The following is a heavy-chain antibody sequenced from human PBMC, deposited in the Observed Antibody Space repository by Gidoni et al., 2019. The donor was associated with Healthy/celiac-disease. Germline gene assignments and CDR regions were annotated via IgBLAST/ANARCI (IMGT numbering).Heavy chain of an antibody. CDR3: TTDSYYYDSSGPLKGGY. V-gene: IGHV3-15*01. J-gene: IGHJ4*02. CDR1: GFTFSNAW. D-gene: IGHD3-22*01. Sequence: EVQLVESGGGLVQPGGSLRLSCAAPGFTFSNAWMSWVRQAPGNGLEWVGRIKSKTDGGTTDYAAPVKGRFTISRDDSKNTLYLQMNSLKTEDTAVYYCTTDSYYYDSSGPLKGGYWGQGTLVTVSS. CDR2: IKSKTDGGTT.